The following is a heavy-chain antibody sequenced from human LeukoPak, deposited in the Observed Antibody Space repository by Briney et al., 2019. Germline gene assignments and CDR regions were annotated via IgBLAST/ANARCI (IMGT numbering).Heavy chain of an antibody. CDR1: GGSFSGYY. V-gene: IGHV4-34*01. Sequence: SEILSLTCAVYGGSFSGYYWSWIRQPPGKGLEWIGEINHSGSTNYNPSLKSRVTISVDTSKNQFSLKLSSVTAADTAVYYCARERQDYYDSSGYYFEDYWGQGTLVTVSS. CDR3: ARERQDYYDSSGYYFEDY. J-gene: IGHJ4*02. D-gene: IGHD3-22*01. CDR2: INHSGST.